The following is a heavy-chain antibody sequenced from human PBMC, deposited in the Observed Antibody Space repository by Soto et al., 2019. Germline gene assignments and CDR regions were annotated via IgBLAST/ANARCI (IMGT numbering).Heavy chain of an antibody. CDR1: GFTFSSYA. J-gene: IGHJ5*02. CDR3: AIFYSGNSAHTYTIDP. V-gene: IGHV3-23*01. CDR2: ISSSGGTT. Sequence: EVQLLESGGVLVQPGGSLRLSCAASGFTFSSYAMSWVRQAPGKGLEWVSTISSSGGTTYYADSVKGRFTISRDNSKNTLYLQMNSLRAEDTAVYYCAIFYSGNSAHTYTIDPWGQGTRVTVSS. D-gene: IGHD2-21*02.